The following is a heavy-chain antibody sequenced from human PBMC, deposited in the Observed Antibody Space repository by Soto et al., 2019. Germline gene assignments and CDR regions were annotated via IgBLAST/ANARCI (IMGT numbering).Heavy chain of an antibody. V-gene: IGHV4-31*03. CDR1: GGSISSGAYY. J-gene: IGHJ6*02. CDR2: IYHSGST. Sequence: QVQLQESGPGLVKPSQTLSLTCTVSGGSISSGAYYWSWIRQHPGKGLEWIGYIYHSGSTYYNPSLKSRVTISVDTSKNQFSLKLSSVTAADTAVYYCARTPYYYGSGSYYPDYYYYGMDVWGQGTTVTVSS. D-gene: IGHD3-10*01. CDR3: ARTPYYYGSGSYYPDYYYYGMDV.